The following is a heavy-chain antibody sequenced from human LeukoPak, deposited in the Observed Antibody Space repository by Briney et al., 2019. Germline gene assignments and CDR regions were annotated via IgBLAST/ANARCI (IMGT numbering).Heavy chain of an antibody. CDR2: ISSGGSTI. CDR1: GFTFSSFE. D-gene: IGHD3-10*02. CDR3: AELGITMIGGV. Sequence: GGSLRLSCAASGFTFSSFEMKWVRQAPGKGLEWVSYISSGGSTIYYADSVKGRFTISRDNAKNSLYLQMNSLRAEDTAVYYCAELGITMIGGVWGKGTTVTISS. V-gene: IGHV3-48*03. J-gene: IGHJ6*04.